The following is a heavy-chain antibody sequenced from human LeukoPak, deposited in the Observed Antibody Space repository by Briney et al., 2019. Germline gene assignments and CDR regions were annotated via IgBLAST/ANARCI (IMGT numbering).Heavy chain of an antibody. CDR3: AKFHSPGRVTHFYWYFDL. J-gene: IGHJ2*01. CDR1: GFTFSSYS. V-gene: IGHV3-23*01. CDR2: ISGSGGST. Sequence: GGSLRLSCAASGFTFSSYSLNWVRQAPGKGLEWVSTISGSGGSTDYADSVKGRFTLSRDNSKNTLFLQVNSLRADDTAVYYCAKFHSPGRVTHFYWYFDLWGRGTLVTVSS. D-gene: IGHD2-21*02.